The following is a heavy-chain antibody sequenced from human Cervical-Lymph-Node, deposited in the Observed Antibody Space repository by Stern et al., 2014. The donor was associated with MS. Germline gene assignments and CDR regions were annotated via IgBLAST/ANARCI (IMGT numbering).Heavy chain of an antibody. Sequence: VQLVESGGGVVQPGGSLRVSWAASGFTFSSYGMPWVRQAPGKGLEWVVVIWYDGSNKYYADSVNVRFTIARGNTKNTLYLQMNSLRAEDTAVYYCASDPSYCSGGSCYPSYIDYWGQGTLVTVSS. J-gene: IGHJ4*02. D-gene: IGHD2-15*01. CDR1: GFTFSSYG. CDR3: ASDPSYCSGGSCYPSYIDY. V-gene: IGHV3-33*01. CDR2: IWYDGSNK.